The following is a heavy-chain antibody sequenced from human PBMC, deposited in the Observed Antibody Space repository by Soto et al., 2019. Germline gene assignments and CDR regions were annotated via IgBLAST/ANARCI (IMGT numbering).Heavy chain of an antibody. CDR1: AFTFTSYS. CDR3: VKLMIGVGATSAFDF. J-gene: IGHJ3*01. Sequence: GGSLRLSCEASAFTFTSYSMTWVRQAPGKGLEWVSVISGSGGSMWYADSVKGRFSISRDNSKNTLYLQMNSLRADDTALYYCVKLMIGVGATSAFDFWGQGTTVTVSS. V-gene: IGHV3-23*01. D-gene: IGHD1-26*01. CDR2: ISGSGGSM.